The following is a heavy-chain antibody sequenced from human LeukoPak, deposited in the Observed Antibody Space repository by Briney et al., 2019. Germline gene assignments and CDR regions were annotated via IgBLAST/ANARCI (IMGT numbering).Heavy chain of an antibody. CDR2: INHSGST. CDR1: GGSFSGYY. J-gene: IGHJ5*02. D-gene: IGHD6-6*01. V-gene: IGHV4-34*01. Sequence: PSETLSLTCAVYGGSFSGYYWSWIRQPPGKGLEWIGEINHSGSTNYNPSLKSRVTISVDTSKNQFSLKLGSVTAADTAVYYCARGPSIAARRSWFDPWGQGTLVTVSS. CDR3: ARGPSIAARRSWFDP.